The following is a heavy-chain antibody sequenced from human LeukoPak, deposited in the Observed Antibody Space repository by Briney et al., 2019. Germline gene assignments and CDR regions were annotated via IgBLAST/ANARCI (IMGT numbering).Heavy chain of an antibody. CDR1: GFTFSSYG. CDR2: IRYDGSNK. V-gene: IGHV3-30*02. D-gene: IGHD6-19*01. CDR3: AKVPYSSGWSAYYYYYYYMDV. J-gene: IGHJ6*03. Sequence: GGSLRLSCAASGFTFSSYGMHWVHQAPGKGLEWVAFIRYDGSNKYYADSVKGRFTISRDNSKNTLYLQMNSLRAEDTAVYYCAKVPYSSGWSAYYYYYYYMDVWGKGTTVTVSS.